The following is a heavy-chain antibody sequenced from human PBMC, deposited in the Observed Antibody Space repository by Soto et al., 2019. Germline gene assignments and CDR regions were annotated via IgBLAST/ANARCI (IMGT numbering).Heavy chain of an antibody. J-gene: IGHJ6*02. CDR1: GFTFSTYG. D-gene: IGHD5-12*01. Sequence: GSLRLSCAASGFTFSTYGMHWVRQAPGKGLKWVAVISSDGSNKYYADSVKGRFTISRDNSKNTLYLQMNSLRAEDTAVYYCAKDKPPREGDSSTYGMAVWGQGTTVTVSS. CDR2: ISSDGSNK. V-gene: IGHV3-30*18. CDR3: AKDKPPREGDSSTYGMAV.